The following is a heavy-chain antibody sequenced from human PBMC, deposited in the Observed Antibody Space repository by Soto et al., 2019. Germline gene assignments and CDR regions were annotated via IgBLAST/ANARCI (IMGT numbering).Heavy chain of an antibody. CDR2: MNPNSGNT. CDR1: GYTFTSYD. CDR3: ARGLITIFGVVMDV. Sequence: ASVKXSCKASGYTFTSYDINWVRQATGQGLEWMGWMNPNSGNTGYAQKFQGRVTMTRNTSISTAYMELSSLRSEDTAVYYCARGLITIFGVVMDVWGKGTTVTVSS. D-gene: IGHD3-3*01. V-gene: IGHV1-8*01. J-gene: IGHJ6*03.